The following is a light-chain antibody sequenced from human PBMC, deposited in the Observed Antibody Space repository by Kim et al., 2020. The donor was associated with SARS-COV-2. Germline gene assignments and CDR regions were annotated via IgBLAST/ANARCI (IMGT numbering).Light chain of an antibody. CDR2: AAS. Sequence: AATGDRVTITCRASQGISSYLAWYQQKPGKAPKLLIYAASTLQSGVPSRFSGSGSGTDFTLTISCLQSEDFATYYCQQYYSYPLTFGPGTKVDIK. CDR3: QQYYSYPLT. V-gene: IGKV1-8*01. J-gene: IGKJ3*01. CDR1: QGISSY.